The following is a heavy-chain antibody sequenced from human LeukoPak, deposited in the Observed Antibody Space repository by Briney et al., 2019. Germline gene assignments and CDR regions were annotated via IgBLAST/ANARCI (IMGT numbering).Heavy chain of an antibody. Sequence: PGGSLRLSCAASRFTFSSYAMSWVRQAPGKGLEWVSAISGSGGSTYYADSVKGRFTISRDNSKNTLYLQMNSLRAEDTAVYYCAKGGQYYDSSGYYDDAFDIWGQGTMVTVSS. CDR3: AKGGQYYDSSGYYDDAFDI. CDR1: RFTFSSYA. D-gene: IGHD3-22*01. V-gene: IGHV3-23*01. CDR2: ISGSGGST. J-gene: IGHJ3*02.